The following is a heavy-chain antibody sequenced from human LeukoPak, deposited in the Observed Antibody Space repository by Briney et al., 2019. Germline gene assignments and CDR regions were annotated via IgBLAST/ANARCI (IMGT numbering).Heavy chain of an antibody. J-gene: IGHJ6*02. Sequence: GGSLRLSCAASGFPFSTYWMHWVRQAPGKGLVWVSHINSDGRRTNYADSVKGRFTISRDNAKNSLYLQMNSLRAEDTAVYYCARDGNGPRGKDYYYYGMDVWGQGTTVTVSS. CDR3: ARDGNGPRGKDYYYYGMDV. V-gene: IGHV3-74*01. CDR2: INSDGRRT. D-gene: IGHD1-1*01. CDR1: GFPFSTYW.